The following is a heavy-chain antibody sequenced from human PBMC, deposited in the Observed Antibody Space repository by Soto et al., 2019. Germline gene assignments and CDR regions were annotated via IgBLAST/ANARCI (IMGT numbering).Heavy chain of an antibody. CDR1: GGSISSYY. CDR2: IHYSGST. CDR3: ARGLDWLDP. D-gene: IGHD3-16*01. J-gene: IGHJ5*02. Sequence: QVQLQESGPGLVKPSETLSLTCTVSGGSISSYYWSWIRQPPGKGLEWIGYIHYSGSTNYNPSLKRRVTISVDTSKNQFSLKLSSVTAADTAVYYCARGLDWLDPWGQGTLVTVSS. V-gene: IGHV4-59*08.